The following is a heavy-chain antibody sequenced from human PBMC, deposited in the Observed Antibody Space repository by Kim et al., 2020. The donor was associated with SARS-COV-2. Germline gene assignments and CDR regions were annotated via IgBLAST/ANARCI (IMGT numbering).Heavy chain of an antibody. CDR2: IDWNTNYI. J-gene: IGHJ5*01. CDR3: VKDVRDAFWGAYNWFDS. D-gene: IGHD3-16*01. V-gene: IGHV3-9*01. Sequence: SLRLSCAVSGFTFRDYAMNWVRQAPGKGLEWVSCIDWNTNYIDYATSVKGRFTISRDNARNSLYLQMDSLRPEDTALYYCVKDVRDAFWGAYNWFDS. CDR1: GFTFRDYA.